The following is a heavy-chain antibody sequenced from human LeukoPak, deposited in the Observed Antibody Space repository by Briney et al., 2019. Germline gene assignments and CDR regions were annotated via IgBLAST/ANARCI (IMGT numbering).Heavy chain of an antibody. D-gene: IGHD2-21*02. CDR1: GFTFSSYS. J-gene: IGHJ4*02. CDR3: ARAPELPYCGGDCYYIDY. V-gene: IGHV3-21*01. CDR2: ISSSSSYI. Sequence: GGSLRLSCAASGFTFSSYSMNWVRQAPGKGLEWVSSISSSSSYIYYADSVKGRFTISRDNAKNTLYLQMNSLRAEDTAVYYCARAPELPYCGGDCYYIDYWGQGTLVTVSS.